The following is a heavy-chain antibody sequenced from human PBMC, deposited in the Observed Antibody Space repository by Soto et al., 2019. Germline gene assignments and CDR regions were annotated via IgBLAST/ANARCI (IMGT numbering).Heavy chain of an antibody. Sequence: GGSLRLSCAASGFTFTSYAMSWVRQAPGKGLEWVSGISATGGSTYYANSVKGRFTISRDNSRNTLYLQMNSLRAEDTALYYCEKGGYCTSISCPRWFDPWGQGTLVTVSS. CDR3: EKGGYCTSISCPRWFDP. CDR1: GFTFTSYA. V-gene: IGHV3-23*01. J-gene: IGHJ5*02. CDR2: ISATGGST. D-gene: IGHD2-2*01.